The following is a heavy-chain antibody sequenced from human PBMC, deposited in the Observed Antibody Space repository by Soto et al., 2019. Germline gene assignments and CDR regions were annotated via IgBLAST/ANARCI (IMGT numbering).Heavy chain of an antibody. J-gene: IGHJ6*02. Sequence: ASVKVSCKASGYTFTGYYMHWVRQAPGQGLEWMGWINPNSGGTNYAQKFQGRVTMTRDTSISTAYMELSRLRSDDTAVYYCARDGGGVGYCSGGSCLGLYYGMDVWGQGTTVTVSS. D-gene: IGHD2-15*01. CDR3: ARDGGGVGYCSGGSCLGLYYGMDV. CDR2: INPNSGGT. CDR1: GYTFTGYY. V-gene: IGHV1-2*02.